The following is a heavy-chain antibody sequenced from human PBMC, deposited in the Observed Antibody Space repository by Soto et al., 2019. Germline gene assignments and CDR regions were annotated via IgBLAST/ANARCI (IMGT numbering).Heavy chain of an antibody. D-gene: IGHD2-15*01. V-gene: IGHV1-46*01. CDR2: INPSGGGT. CDR1: GYTFTSYY. Sequence: VKVSCKASGYTFTSYYMHWVRQAPGQGLEWMGIINPSGGGTSYAQKFQGRVTMTRDTSTSTVYMELSCLRSEDTAVYYCARAGPEGGSGGSRYHSYYYGMDVWGQGTTVTVSS. J-gene: IGHJ6*02. CDR3: ARAGPEGGSGGSRYHSYYYGMDV.